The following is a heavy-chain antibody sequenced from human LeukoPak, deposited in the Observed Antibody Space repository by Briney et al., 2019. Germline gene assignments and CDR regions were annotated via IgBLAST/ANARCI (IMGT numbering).Heavy chain of an antibody. D-gene: IGHD3-22*01. V-gene: IGHV4-39*07. CDR3: ARDHSPDYYDTRRYFDY. CDR1: GGSISSSSYY. CDR2: IYYSGTT. Sequence: SETLSLTCTVSGGSISSSSYYWGWIRQPPGKGLEWIGTIYYSGTTYYNPSLKSRVTISVDTSKNQFSLKLSSVTAADTAVYYCARDHSPDYYDTRRYFDYWGQGTLVTVSS. J-gene: IGHJ4*02.